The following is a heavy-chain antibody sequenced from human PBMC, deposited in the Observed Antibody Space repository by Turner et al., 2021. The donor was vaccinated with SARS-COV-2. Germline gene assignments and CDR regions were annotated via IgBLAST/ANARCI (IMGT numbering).Heavy chain of an antibody. J-gene: IGHJ6*02. CDR2: ISTTSNTI. CDR1: GFTVSSNY. CDR3: ARERGFGMDV. Sequence: EVQLVESGGGLIQPGGSLRLPCAASGFTVSSNYMNWVRQAPGKGLEWVSYISTTSNTIYYADSVRGRFTISRDNAKNSLYLQMNSLRAEDTAVYYCARERGFGMDVWGQGTTVTVSS. V-gene: IGHV3-48*01. D-gene: IGHD3-10*01.